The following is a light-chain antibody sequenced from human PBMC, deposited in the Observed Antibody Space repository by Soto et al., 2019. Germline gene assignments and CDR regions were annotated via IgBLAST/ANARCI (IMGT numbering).Light chain of an antibody. CDR2: GAS. Sequence: EIVMTQSPATLSVSPGERATLSCRASQSVNIYLAWYQQKPGQAPRLLIFGASSRATGIPARFSGSGSGTEFNLTISSLQSEDFAVYYCQQYGSSPRTFGQGTKVEIK. CDR1: QSVNIY. J-gene: IGKJ1*01. CDR3: QQYGSSPRT. V-gene: IGKV3D-15*01.